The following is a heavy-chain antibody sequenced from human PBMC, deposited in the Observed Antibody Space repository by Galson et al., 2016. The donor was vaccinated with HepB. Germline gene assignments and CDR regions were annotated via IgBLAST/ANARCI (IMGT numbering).Heavy chain of an antibody. J-gene: IGHJ2*01. Sequence: QSGAEVKKPGESLRISCEGSGYNFANYWISWVRQMPGKGLEWMGRIDPSDSFTTYSPSFEGHVSISVDKSISTAYLQWNSLKTSDTAIYYCERRMEMPRSLWYFDLWGRGTLVTVSS. CDR2: IDPSDSFT. V-gene: IGHV5-10-1*01. D-gene: IGHD1-1*01. CDR1: GYNFANYW. CDR3: ERRMEMPRSLWYFDL.